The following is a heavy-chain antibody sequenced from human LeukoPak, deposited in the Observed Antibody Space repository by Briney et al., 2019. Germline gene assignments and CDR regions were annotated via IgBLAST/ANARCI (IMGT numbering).Heavy chain of an antibody. CDR3: ARLSYDSSGYYNWFDP. D-gene: IGHD3-22*01. CDR2: INPNSGGT. V-gene: IGHV1-2*02. CDR1: GYTFTGYY. Sequence: GASVKVSCKASGYTFTGYYMHWVRQAPGQGVEWMGWINPNSGGTNYAQKFQGRVTMTRDTSISTAYMELSRLRSDDTAVYYCARLSYDSSGYYNWFDPWGQGTLVTVSS. J-gene: IGHJ5*02.